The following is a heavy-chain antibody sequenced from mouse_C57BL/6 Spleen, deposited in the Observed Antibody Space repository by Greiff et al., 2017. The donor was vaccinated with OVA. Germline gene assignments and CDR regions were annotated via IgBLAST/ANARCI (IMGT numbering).Heavy chain of an antibody. CDR2: ISYDGSN. CDR3: ARIHYGSSYAMDY. J-gene: IGHJ4*01. CDR1: GYSITSGYY. V-gene: IGHV3-6*01. D-gene: IGHD1-1*01. Sequence: EVQLQESGPGLVKPSQSLSLTCSVTGYSITSGYYWNWIRQFPGNKLEWMGYISYDGSNNYNPSLKNRISITRDTSKNQFFLKLNSVTTEDTATYYCARIHYGSSYAMDYWGQGTSVTVSS.